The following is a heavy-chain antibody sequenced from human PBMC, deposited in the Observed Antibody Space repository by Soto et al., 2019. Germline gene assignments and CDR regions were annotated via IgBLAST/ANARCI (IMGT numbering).Heavy chain of an antibody. J-gene: IGHJ4*02. V-gene: IGHV1-46*01. Sequence: ASVQVSCKASGYTFTSYYMHWVRQAPGHGLEGMGIINPSGGSTSYPQKFQGRVTMTSDKSTSTAYMELSSLRSADTAVYYCARDGELGYCSSTSCPSFDYWGQGTLVTVPS. D-gene: IGHD2-2*01. CDR2: INPSGGST. CDR1: GYTFTSYY. CDR3: ARDGELGYCSSTSCPSFDY.